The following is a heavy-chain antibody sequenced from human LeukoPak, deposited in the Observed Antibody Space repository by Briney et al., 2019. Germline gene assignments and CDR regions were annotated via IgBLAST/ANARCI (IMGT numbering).Heavy chain of an antibody. CDR3: ARVLSGRGSLYDYYYYMAV. CDR2: INWNGGST. CDR1: GFTFDDYG. D-gene: IGHD3-10*01. V-gene: IGHV3-20*04. J-gene: IGHJ6*03. Sequence: GGSLRLSCAASGFTFDDYGMSWVRQAPGKGLEWVSGINWNGGSTVYADSVKGRFTISRDISKNTLYLQMNSLRAEDTAVYYCARVLSGRGSLYDYYYYMAVWGKGTTVTISS.